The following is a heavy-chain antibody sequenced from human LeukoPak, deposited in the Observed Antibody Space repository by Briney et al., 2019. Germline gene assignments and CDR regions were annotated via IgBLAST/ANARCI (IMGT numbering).Heavy chain of an antibody. CDR2: IYYSGST. CDR1: GGSISSSSYY. J-gene: IGHJ4*02. D-gene: IGHD3-22*01. V-gene: IGHV4-39*07. CDR3: ARVPVGYDSSGYYPGGY. Sequence: SETLSLTCTVSGGSISSSSYYWGWIRQPPGKGLEWIGSIYYSGSTYYNPSLKSRVTISVDTSKNQFSLKLSSVTAADTAVYYCARVPVGYDSSGYYPGGYWGQGTLVTVSS.